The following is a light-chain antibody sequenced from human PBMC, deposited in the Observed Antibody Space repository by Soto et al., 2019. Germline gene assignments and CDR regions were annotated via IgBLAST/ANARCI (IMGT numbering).Light chain of an antibody. V-gene: IGKV3-20*01. CDR3: QQYGSSPLP. CDR2: GAS. CDR1: QTVNNYY. Sequence: ELVVAQSPGTLSLSPGERATLSCRASQTVNNYYLAWYQQIPGQAPRLLISGASGRATGTPDRFSGSASGTDFTLTIRRLAPEDFAVYYCQQYGSSPLPFGGGTKVDIK. J-gene: IGKJ4*01.